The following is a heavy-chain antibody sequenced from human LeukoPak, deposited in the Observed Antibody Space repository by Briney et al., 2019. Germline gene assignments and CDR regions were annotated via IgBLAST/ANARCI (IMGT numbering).Heavy chain of an antibody. Sequence: GASVKVSCKASGYTFIDYYIHWVRQAPGQGLEWMGRINPKSGGTNHAQKFQGRVTMTRDTSISTAYMELSSLRSDDTAVYFCARARYCSGGSCYFFDYWGQGTLVTVSS. V-gene: IGHV1-2*06. D-gene: IGHD2-15*01. J-gene: IGHJ4*02. CDR1: GYTFIDYY. CDR3: ARARYCSGGSCYFFDY. CDR2: INPKSGGT.